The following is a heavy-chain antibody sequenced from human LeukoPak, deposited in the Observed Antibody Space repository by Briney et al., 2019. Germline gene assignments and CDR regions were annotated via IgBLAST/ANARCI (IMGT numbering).Heavy chain of an antibody. D-gene: IGHD1-7*01. CDR1: GDSVSSNSAA. V-gene: IGHV6-1*01. Sequence: SQTLSLTCAISGDSVSSNSAARNWIRQSPSRGLEWLGRTYYRSKWYNDYAVSVKSRITINPDTSKNQFSLQLNSVTPEDTAVYYCARDPIKNMLELPAGFDYWGQGTLVTVSS. CDR3: ARDPIKNMLELPAGFDY. J-gene: IGHJ4*02. CDR2: TYYRSKWYN.